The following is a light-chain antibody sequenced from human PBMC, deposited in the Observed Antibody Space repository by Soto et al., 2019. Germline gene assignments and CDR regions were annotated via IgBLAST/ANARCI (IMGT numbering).Light chain of an antibody. CDR3: QQFYITPYT. Sequence: DIVMTQSPDSLAVSLGERATINCKSSQSVLYSSNNKNYLAWYQQKPGQSPKLLIYWASTRESGVPDRFSGSGSGTDFTLTISSLQAEDVAVYYCQQFYITPYTFGQGTKLEIK. CDR2: WAS. J-gene: IGKJ2*01. V-gene: IGKV4-1*01. CDR1: QSVLYSSNNKNY.